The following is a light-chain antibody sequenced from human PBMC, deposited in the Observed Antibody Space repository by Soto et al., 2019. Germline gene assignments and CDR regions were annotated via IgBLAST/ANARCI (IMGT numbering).Light chain of an antibody. Sequence: DIQMTQSPSTLSASVGDRVTITCRASQSITSWLAWYQRKPGKAPKLLIYKASSLESGVPSRFSGSGSGTEFTLTISSLQPDDFATYYCQHDNSYPWTFGQGSKVDVK. CDR2: KAS. CDR1: QSITSW. J-gene: IGKJ1*01. CDR3: QHDNSYPWT. V-gene: IGKV1-5*03.